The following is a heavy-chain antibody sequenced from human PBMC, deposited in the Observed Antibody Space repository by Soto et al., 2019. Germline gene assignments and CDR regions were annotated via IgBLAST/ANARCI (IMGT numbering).Heavy chain of an antibody. D-gene: IGHD2-15*01. Sequence: ASVKVSCKASGYTFTSYGISWVRQAPGQGLEWMGWISAYNGNTNYAQKLQGRATMTTDTSTSTAYMELRSLRSDDTAVYYCAREWKLGYCSGGSCYQHYGMDVWGQGTPVTV. CDR2: ISAYNGNT. CDR1: GYTFTSYG. J-gene: IGHJ6*02. CDR3: AREWKLGYCSGGSCYQHYGMDV. V-gene: IGHV1-18*01.